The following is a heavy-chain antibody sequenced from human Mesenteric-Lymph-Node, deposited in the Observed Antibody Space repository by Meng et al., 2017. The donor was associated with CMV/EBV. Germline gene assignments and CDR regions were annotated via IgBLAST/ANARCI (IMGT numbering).Heavy chain of an antibody. CDR2: ISSTSSYI. V-gene: IGHV3-21*01. Sequence: GESLKISCAASGFTFSSYSMNWVRQAPGKGLEWVSSISSTSSYIYYVDSVKGRFTISRDNAKSSLYLQMNSLRAEDTAVYYCARVLSFGELSYWGQGTLVTVSS. CDR3: ARVLSFGELSY. J-gene: IGHJ4*02. CDR1: GFTFSSYS. D-gene: IGHD3-10*01.